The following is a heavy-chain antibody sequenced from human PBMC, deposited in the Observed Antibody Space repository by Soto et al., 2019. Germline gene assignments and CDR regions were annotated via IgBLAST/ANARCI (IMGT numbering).Heavy chain of an antibody. CDR2: IYWDDDK. Sequence: QITLKESGPTLVKPTQTLTLTCTFSGFSLSTTGVSVGWIRQPPGKALEWLALIYWDDDKHYSPSLTSRLTITKDTSKKQLVPTMPNMDPVDTATNYCAHSLILKYVHTARVDFAYSAQGTLVTGSS. D-gene: IGHD5-18*01. J-gene: IGHJ4*02. V-gene: IGHV2-5*02. CDR3: AHSLILKYVHTARVDFAY. CDR1: GFSLSTTGVS.